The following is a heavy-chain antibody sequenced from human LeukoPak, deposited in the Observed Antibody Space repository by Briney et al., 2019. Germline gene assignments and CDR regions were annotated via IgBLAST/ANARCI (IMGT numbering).Heavy chain of an antibody. D-gene: IGHD4-17*01. V-gene: IGHV3-33*01. Sequence: PGGSLRLSCAASGFTFSTYGMHWVRQAPGKGLEWVAVIWYDVNHKYYADSVKDRFIISRDNSKNTLYLQMNSLRAEDTATYYCARPDGDYARGALDIWGQVTMVTVSS. CDR1: GFTFSTYG. CDR2: IWYDVNHK. CDR3: ARPDGDYARGALDI. J-gene: IGHJ3*02.